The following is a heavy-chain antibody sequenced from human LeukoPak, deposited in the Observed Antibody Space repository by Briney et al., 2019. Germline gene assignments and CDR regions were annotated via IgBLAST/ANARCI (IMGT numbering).Heavy chain of an antibody. J-gene: IGHJ4*02. V-gene: IGHV1-2*06. CDR2: INPNSGGT. D-gene: IGHD3-22*01. Sequence: ASVKVSCESSGYTFTGYYMHWVRQAPGQGLEWMGRINPNSGGTNYAQKLQGRVTMTRDTSISTLYMDPSSLRSDDTAVYYCASSYYYDSSGYYGFDYWGQGTLVTVSS. CDR1: GYTFTGYY. CDR3: ASSYYYDSSGYYGFDY.